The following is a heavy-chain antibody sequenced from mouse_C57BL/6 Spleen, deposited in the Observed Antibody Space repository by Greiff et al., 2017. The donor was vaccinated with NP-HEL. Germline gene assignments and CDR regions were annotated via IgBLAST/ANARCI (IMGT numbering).Heavy chain of an antibody. CDR1: GYAFSSYW. V-gene: IGHV1-80*01. D-gene: IGHD3-3*01. CDR3: SREGLLGASREMDY. J-gene: IGHJ4*01. Sequence: QVQLQESGAELVKPGASVKISCKASGYAFSSYWMNWVKQRPGKGLEWIGQIYPGDGDTNYNGKFKGKATLTADKSSSTAYMQLSSLTSEDSAVYFCSREGLLGASREMDYWGQGTSVTVAS. CDR2: IYPGDGDT.